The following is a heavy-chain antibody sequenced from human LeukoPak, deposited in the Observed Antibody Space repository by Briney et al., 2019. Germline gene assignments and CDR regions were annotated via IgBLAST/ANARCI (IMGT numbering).Heavy chain of an antibody. CDR2: ISYDANTQ. D-gene: IGHD4-23*01. Sequence: GGSLRLSCAASGFTFSNYAVHWVRQAPGKGLEWVAAISYDANTQHYADPVKGRFTISRDNSKNTVYLQINTLRAEDAAVYYCAKPYPTLTTVGVLDNWGQGTLVTVSS. V-gene: IGHV3-30*18. J-gene: IGHJ4*02. CDR1: GFTFSNYA. CDR3: AKPYPTLTTVGVLDN.